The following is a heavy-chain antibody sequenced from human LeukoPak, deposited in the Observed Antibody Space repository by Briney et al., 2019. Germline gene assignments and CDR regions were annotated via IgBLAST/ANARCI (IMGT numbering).Heavy chain of an antibody. CDR3: ACGYSYGPTPRYYYYYYMDV. V-gene: IGHV1-69*06. Sequence: GASVRVSCKASGYTFTGYYMHWVRQAPGQGLEWMGGIIPIFGTANYAQKFQGRVTITADKSTSTAYMELSSLRSEDTAVYYCACGYSYGPTPRYYYYYYMDVWGKGTSVTVSS. CDR2: IIPIFGTA. J-gene: IGHJ6*03. CDR1: GYTFTGYY. D-gene: IGHD5-18*01.